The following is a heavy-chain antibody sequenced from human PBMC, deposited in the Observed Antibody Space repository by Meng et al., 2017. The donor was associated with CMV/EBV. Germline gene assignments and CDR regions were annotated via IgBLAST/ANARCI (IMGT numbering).Heavy chain of an antibody. V-gene: IGHV3-30*02. CDR3: AKWAYYYDSSGTNYFDY. CDR2: IRYDGSNK. CDR1: GFTFDRYT. D-gene: IGHD3-22*01. Sequence: GESLKISCAASGFTFDRYTMAWVRQAPGKGLEWVAFIRYDGSNKYYADSVKGRFTISRDNSKNTLYLQMNSLRAEDTAVYYCAKWAYYYDSSGTNYFDYWGQGTLVTVSS. J-gene: IGHJ4*02.